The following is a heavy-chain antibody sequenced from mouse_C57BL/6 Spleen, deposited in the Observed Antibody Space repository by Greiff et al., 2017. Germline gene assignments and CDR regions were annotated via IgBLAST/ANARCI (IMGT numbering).Heavy chain of an antibody. V-gene: IGHV1-52*01. D-gene: IGHD1-1*01. Sequence: VQLQQPGAELGRPGSSVKLSCKAFGSPFPSSWLHWVKQRPIQGLEWIGNIDPSDSETHYNQKFKDKATLTVDKSSSTAYMQLSSLTSEDSAVYYCARGVITTAQGGYFDVWGTGTTVTVSS. CDR2: IDPSDSET. CDR3: ARGVITTAQGGYFDV. CDR1: GSPFPSSW. J-gene: IGHJ1*03.